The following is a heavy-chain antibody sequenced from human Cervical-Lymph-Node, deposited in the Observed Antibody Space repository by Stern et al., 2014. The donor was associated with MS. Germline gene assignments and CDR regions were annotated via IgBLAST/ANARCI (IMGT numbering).Heavy chain of an antibody. CDR3: ATEFRIAASGTPEF. CDR1: GHALTDLS. D-gene: IGHD2-15*01. J-gene: IGHJ4*02. V-gene: IGHV1-24*01. CDR2: FDPEPGET. Sequence: QLVQSGAEVRKPGASVKVSCKVSGHALTDLSMNWVRQAPGKGLEWMGGFDPEPGETIYAQKFQGRVTMTEDTSADTASMEMSGLTSADTAVYYCATEFRIAASGTPEFWGQGTLVTVSS.